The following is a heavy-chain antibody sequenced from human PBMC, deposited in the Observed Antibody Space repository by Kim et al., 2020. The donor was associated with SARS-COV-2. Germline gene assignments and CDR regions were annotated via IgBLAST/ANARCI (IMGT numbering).Heavy chain of an antibody. Sequence: SETLSLTCTVSGGSISSSSYYWGWIRQPPGKGLEWIGSIYYSGNSHYNPSLKSRVTISVDTSKNQFSLKLSSVTAADTAVYYCARHGEDSGSSLLSPEYFQHWGQGTLVTVSS. CDR1: GGSISSSSYY. CDR2: IYYSGNS. J-gene: IGHJ1*01. CDR3: ARHGEDSGSSLLSPEYFQH. V-gene: IGHV4-39*01. D-gene: IGHD1-26*01.